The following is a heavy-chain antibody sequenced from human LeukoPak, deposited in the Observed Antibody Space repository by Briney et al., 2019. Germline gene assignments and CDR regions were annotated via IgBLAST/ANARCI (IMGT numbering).Heavy chain of an antibody. CDR2: ITTNGGNT. J-gene: IGHJ3*01. Sequence: GGSLRLSCAASGFTFGIYAMHWVRQAPGKGLEHVSTITTNGGNTYYADSVKGRFTISRDNSKDTLFLQMGSLRAEDMAVYYCAKPLTSYSSGFSDVFDVWGHGSMVTVSS. D-gene: IGHD5-18*01. V-gene: IGHV3-64*02. CDR3: AKPLTSYSSGFSDVFDV. CDR1: GFTFGIYA.